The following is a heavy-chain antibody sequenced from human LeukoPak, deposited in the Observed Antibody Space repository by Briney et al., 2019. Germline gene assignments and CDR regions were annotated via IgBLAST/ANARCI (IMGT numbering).Heavy chain of an antibody. CDR3: AREHKDYDGDGYYYDN. CDR2: LYVGRNT. CDR1: GGSISNYY. Sequence: PSETLSLTCTVSGGSISNYYWAWIRQPAEQGLEWIGRLYVGRNTDHNPSLKSRVTMSVDSSKNQFSLRLRSVTAADTAVYYCAREHKDYDGDGYYYDNWGQGTLVTVSS. V-gene: IGHV4-4*07. J-gene: IGHJ4*02. D-gene: IGHD3-22*01.